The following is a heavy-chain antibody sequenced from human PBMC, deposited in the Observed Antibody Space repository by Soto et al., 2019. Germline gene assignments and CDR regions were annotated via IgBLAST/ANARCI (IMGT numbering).Heavy chain of an antibody. CDR2: IKQDGSEK. J-gene: IGHJ4*02. V-gene: IGHV3-7*01. Sequence: EVQLVESGGGLVQPGGSLRLSCAASGFSFDIYWMSWVRQAPGKGLEWVANIKQDGSEKYYVDSVKGRFTISRDNAKNSLSLQMNSLRAEDTAVYYCARDPDGYFGSGSIFDYWGQGTLVTVSP. CDR3: ARDPDGYFGSGSIFDY. CDR1: GFSFDIYW. D-gene: IGHD3-10*01.